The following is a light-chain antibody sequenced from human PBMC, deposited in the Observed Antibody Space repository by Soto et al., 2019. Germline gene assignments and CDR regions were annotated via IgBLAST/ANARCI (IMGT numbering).Light chain of an antibody. CDR3: QQYGGSPRVT. CDR1: QSVSSNY. CDR2: SAS. J-gene: IGKJ4*01. V-gene: IGKV3-20*01. Sequence: EIALTQSPGTLSLSPGERVTLSCRASQSVSSNYLAWYQQKPGQAPRLLIYSASSRATGIPDRFSGSGSGTDFTLTINRLEPEDFAVYYCQQYGGSPRVTFGGGTKVEIK.